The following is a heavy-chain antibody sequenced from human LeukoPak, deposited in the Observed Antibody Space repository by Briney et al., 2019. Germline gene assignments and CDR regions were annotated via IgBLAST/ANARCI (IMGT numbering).Heavy chain of an antibody. J-gene: IGHJ4*02. V-gene: IGHV3-30*18. CDR2: ISYDGSNK. CDR3: AKGGYYGSGNYFDY. Sequence: GGSLRLSCAASGFTVSSNYMSWVRQAPGKGLEWVAVISYDGSNKYYADSVKGRFTISRDNSKNTLYLQMNSLRAEDTAVYYCAKGGYYGSGNYFDYWGQGTLVTVSS. D-gene: IGHD3-10*01. CDR1: GFTVSSNY.